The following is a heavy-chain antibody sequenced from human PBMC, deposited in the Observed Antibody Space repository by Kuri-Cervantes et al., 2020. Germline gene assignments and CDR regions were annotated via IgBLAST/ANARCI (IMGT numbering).Heavy chain of an antibody. Sequence: SETLSLTCTVSGGSISSYYWSWIRQPPGKGLERIGNIYYSGDTNYNPSLKSRVTISVDKSKNQFSLKLSSVTAADTAVYYCARKRPGQVDILTGYYKRTPFDYWGQGTLVTVSS. D-gene: IGHD3-9*01. CDR2: IYYSGDT. CDR1: GGSISSYY. J-gene: IGHJ4*02. CDR3: ARKRPGQVDILTGYYKRTPFDY. V-gene: IGHV4-59*12.